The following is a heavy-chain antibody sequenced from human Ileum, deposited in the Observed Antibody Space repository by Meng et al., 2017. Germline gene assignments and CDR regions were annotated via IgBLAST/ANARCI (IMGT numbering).Heavy chain of an antibody. CDR1: GYTFTTYG. D-gene: IGHD1-1*01. Sequence: QVQLVQSGTEVREPGASVKVSCKASGYTFTTYGISWVRQAPGQGLEWMGWMNTDKGNTNYAQKFQGRVTMTRDTSTSTAYMELRSLRSGDTAVYYCAREGAYNGGDYWGQGTLVTVSS. CDR2: MNTDKGNT. V-gene: IGHV1-18*01. CDR3: AREGAYNGGDY. J-gene: IGHJ4*02.